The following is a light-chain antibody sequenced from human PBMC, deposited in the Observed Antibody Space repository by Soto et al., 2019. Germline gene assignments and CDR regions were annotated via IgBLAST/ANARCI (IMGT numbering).Light chain of an antibody. Sequence: TKTPAALCAAVEGRSRRTSRASQNINNYLNWYQQKPGKAPKLLISVESNLQSGVPSRFSGRGSGTEYTLTICSLRTEDFATYYCQKSYATLLTFGGGTKVDIK. J-gene: IGKJ4*01. CDR3: QKSYATLLT. CDR1: QNINNY. CDR2: VES. V-gene: IGKV1-39*01.